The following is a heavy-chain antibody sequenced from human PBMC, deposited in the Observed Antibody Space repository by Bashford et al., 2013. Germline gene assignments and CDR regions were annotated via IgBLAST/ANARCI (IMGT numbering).Heavy chain of an antibody. J-gene: IGHJ5*02. CDR3: ARDPNGDPNWFDP. Sequence: ASVKVSCKASGYTFSTYTIHWVRQAPGQGLEWMGWINAGNGNTRYSQKFQGRVTITRDTSASTVYMELSSLRSEDTALYYCARDPNGDPNWFDPWGQGTLVTVSS. D-gene: IGHD4-17*01. CDR1: GYTFSTYT. V-gene: IGHV1-3*01. CDR2: INAGNGNT.